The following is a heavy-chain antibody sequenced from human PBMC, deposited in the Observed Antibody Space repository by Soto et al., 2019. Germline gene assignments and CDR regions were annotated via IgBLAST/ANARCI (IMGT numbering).Heavy chain of an antibody. V-gene: IGHV1-18*01. J-gene: IGHJ4*02. CDR1: GYTFTTYG. CDR2: TSAYNGNT. D-gene: IGHD5-12*01. Sequence: QVQLVQSGAEVKKPGASVKVSCKASGYTFTTYGISWVRQAPGQGLQWMGCTSAYNGNTNYAQNHQGRVSMTKDTSTSTPYMALRSLRSDDTAVYNCARECTIRGLDYWGQGTLVTVSS. CDR3: ARECTIRGLDY.